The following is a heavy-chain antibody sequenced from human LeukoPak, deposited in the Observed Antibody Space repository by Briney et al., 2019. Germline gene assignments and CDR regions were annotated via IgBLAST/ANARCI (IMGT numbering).Heavy chain of an antibody. CDR3: ARDFQNNKWYGGPGYYFDF. Sequence: GASVKVSCKASGYTFTDYYIHWVRQAPGQGLEWVGWINPNTGGTNYAQNFQGRVTMTTDTSITTAYMVLTSLRSDDTAVYYCARDFQNNKWYGGPGYYFDFWGQGTLVTVSS. J-gene: IGHJ4*02. D-gene: IGHD1-26*01. V-gene: IGHV1-2*02. CDR2: INPNTGGT. CDR1: GYTFTDYY.